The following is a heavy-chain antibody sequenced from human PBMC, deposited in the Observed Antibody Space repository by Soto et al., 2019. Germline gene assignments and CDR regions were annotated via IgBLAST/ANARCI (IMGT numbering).Heavy chain of an antibody. Sequence: QLQLQESGPGLVKPSETLSLTCTVSGGSISSSSYYWGWIRQPPGKELEWIGSIYYSGSTYYNPSLKSRVTISVDTSKNQFSLKLSSVTAADTAVYYCARIIEVKYSSSPELWFDYWGQGTLVTVSS. CDR1: GGSISSSSYY. CDR2: IYYSGST. D-gene: IGHD6-6*01. CDR3: ARIIEVKYSSSPELWFDY. J-gene: IGHJ4*02. V-gene: IGHV4-39*01.